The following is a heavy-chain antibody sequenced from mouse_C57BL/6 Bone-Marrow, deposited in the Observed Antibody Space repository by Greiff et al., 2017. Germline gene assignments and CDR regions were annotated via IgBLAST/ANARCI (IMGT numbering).Heavy chain of an antibody. D-gene: IGHD1-1*01. Sequence: QVQLQQPGAELVMPGASVKLSCKASGYTFTSYWMHWVNQRPGQGLGWIGAIDPSASYTNYNQKFKGKSTLTVDQASSTAYRQLSSLTSADSAVYYCARSGRLITNYFDYWGQGTTLTVSS. CDR1: GYTFTSYW. J-gene: IGHJ2*01. CDR3: ARSGRLITNYFDY. CDR2: IDPSASYT. V-gene: IGHV1-69*01.